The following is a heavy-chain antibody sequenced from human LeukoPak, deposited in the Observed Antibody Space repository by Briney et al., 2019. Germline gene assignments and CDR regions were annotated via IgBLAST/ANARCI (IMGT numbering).Heavy chain of an antibody. Sequence: SETLSLTCTVSGGSISSYYWSWIRQPPGKGLEWIGYIYYSGSTNYNPSLKSRVTISVDTSKNQFSLKLSSVTAADTAAYYCARASYDILTGYSRYYFDYWGQGTLVTVSS. CDR3: ARASYDILTGYSRYYFDY. CDR2: IYYSGST. V-gene: IGHV4-59*01. CDR1: GGSISSYY. D-gene: IGHD3-9*01. J-gene: IGHJ4*02.